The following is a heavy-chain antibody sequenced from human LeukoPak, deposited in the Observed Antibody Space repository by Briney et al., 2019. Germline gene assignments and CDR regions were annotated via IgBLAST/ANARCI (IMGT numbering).Heavy chain of an antibody. CDR1: GYTFTGYY. Sequence: ASVKVSCKASGYTFTGYYMHWVRQAPGQGLEWMGWINPNSGGTNYAQKFQGRVTMTRDTSISTAYMELSRLRSDDTAVYYCARQGLLWFGELFVEYYFDYWGQGTLVTVSS. V-gene: IGHV1-2*02. CDR2: INPNSGGT. CDR3: ARQGLLWFGELFVEYYFDY. J-gene: IGHJ4*02. D-gene: IGHD3-10*01.